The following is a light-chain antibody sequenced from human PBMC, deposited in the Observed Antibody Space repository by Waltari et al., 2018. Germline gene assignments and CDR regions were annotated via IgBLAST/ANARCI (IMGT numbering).Light chain of an antibody. CDR1: SSYVGGYKY. V-gene: IGLV2-8*01. J-gene: IGLJ1*01. CDR2: EVN. CDR3: SSYVGNNNYV. Sequence: QSALTQPPSASGSPGQSVTISCTGTSSYVGGYKYVSWFQQRPGKAPALITYEVNGRPSGVPDRFSASKSGGTAFLTVSGLQAEDEADYYCSSYVGNNNYVFGSGTTVTVL.